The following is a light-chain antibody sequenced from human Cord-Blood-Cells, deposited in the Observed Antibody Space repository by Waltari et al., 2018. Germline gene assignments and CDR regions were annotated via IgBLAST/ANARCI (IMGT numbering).Light chain of an antibody. V-gene: IGKV1-8*01. CDR1: QGISSY. J-gene: IGKJ4*02. Sequence: AIRMTQSPSSFSASTCDRVTITCRASQGISSYLAWYQQKPGKAPKLLIYAASTLQSGVPSRFSGSGSGTDFTLTISCLQAEDVAAYYCQQYYSYPLTFGGGTKVEIK. CDR2: AAS. CDR3: QQYYSYPLT.